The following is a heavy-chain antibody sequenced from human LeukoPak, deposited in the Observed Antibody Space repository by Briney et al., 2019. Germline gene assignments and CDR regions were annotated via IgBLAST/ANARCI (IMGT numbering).Heavy chain of an antibody. CDR1: GYTFTGYY. CDR2: INPNSGGT. J-gene: IGHJ4*02. CDR3: ARSEGYYYGSGSFFDY. V-gene: IGHV1-2*02. D-gene: IGHD3-10*01. Sequence: GASVKVSCKASGYTFTGYYMHWVRQAPGQGLEWMGWINPNSGGTNYAQKFQGRVTMTRDTSISTAYMELSRLRSDDTAVYYCARSEGYYYGSGSFFDYWGQGTLVTVSS.